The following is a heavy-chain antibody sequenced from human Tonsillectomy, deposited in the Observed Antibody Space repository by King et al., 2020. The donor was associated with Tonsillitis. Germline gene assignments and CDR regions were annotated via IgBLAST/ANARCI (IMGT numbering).Heavy chain of an antibody. Sequence: VQLVESGGGVVQPGGSLRLSCAASGFTFSSYGMHWVRQAPGKGLEWVAFIRYDGSNKYCADSVKDRFTISRDNSKNTVNLQMNSLRAEDTAVYYCAKPIKYCSGGSCSFDYWGQGTLVTVSS. D-gene: IGHD2-15*01. CDR1: GFTFSSYG. CDR2: IRYDGSNK. CDR3: AKPIKYCSGGSCSFDY. J-gene: IGHJ4*02. V-gene: IGHV3-30*02.